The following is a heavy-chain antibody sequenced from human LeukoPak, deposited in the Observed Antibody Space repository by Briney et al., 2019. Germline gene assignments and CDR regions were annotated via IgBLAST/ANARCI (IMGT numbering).Heavy chain of an antibody. J-gene: IGHJ4*02. CDR3: AKAYYYGSGSYYDY. V-gene: IGHV3-9*01. D-gene: IGHD3-10*01. CDR2: ISWNSGSI. Sequence: PGRSLRLSCAASGFTFDDYAMHWVRHAPGKGLEWVSGISWNSGSIGYADSVKGRFTISRDNAKNSLYLQMNSLRAEDTALYYCAKAYYYGSGSYYDYWGQGTLVTVSS. CDR1: GFTFDDYA.